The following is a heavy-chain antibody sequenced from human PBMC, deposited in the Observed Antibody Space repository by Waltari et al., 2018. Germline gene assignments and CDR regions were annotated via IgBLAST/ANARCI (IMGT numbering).Heavy chain of an antibody. CDR3: ARQGPVTSSGYYEYFQH. CDR2: IYYSGRT. Sequence: QLQLQESGPGLVKPSETLSLTCTVSGGSISSSSYYWGWIRQPPGKGLEWIGSIYYSGRTYYNPSLKSRVTISVDTSKNQFSLKLSSVTAADTAVYYCARQGPVTSSGYYEYFQHWGQGTLVTVSS. CDR1: GGSISSSSYY. J-gene: IGHJ1*01. D-gene: IGHD3-22*01. V-gene: IGHV4-39*01.